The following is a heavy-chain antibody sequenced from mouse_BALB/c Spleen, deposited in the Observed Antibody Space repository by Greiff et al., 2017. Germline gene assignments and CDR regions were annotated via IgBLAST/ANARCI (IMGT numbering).Heavy chain of an antibody. V-gene: IGHV5-12-2*01. CDR3: ARSGYGNHWFAY. D-gene: IGHD2-10*02. CDR1: GFTFSSYT. J-gene: IGHJ3*01. Sequence: VQLKESGGGLVQPGGSLKLSCAASGFTFSSYTMSWVRQTPEKRLEWVAYISNGGGSTYYPDTVKGRFTISRDNPKNTLFLQMTSLRSEDTAMYYCARSGYGNHWFAYWGQGTLVTVSA. CDR2: ISNGGGST.